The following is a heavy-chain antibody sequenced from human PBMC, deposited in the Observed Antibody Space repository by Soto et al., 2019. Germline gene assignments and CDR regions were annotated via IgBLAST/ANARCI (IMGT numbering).Heavy chain of an antibody. CDR3: ARSMGDSSGYRYYYGMDV. CDR2: IYYSGST. J-gene: IGHJ6*02. CDR1: GGSISSYY. D-gene: IGHD3-22*01. V-gene: IGHV4-59*01. Sequence: SETLSLTCTVSGGSISSYYWSWIRQPPGKGLEWIGYIYYSGSTNYNPSLKSRVTISVDTSKNQFSLKLSSVTAADTAVYYCARSMGDSSGYRYYYGMDVWGQGTTVTVSS.